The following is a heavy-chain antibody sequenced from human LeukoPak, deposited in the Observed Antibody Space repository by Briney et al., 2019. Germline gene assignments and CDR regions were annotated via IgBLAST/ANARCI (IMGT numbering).Heavy chain of an antibody. J-gene: IGHJ4*02. V-gene: IGHV3-21*01. Sequence: GGSLRLSCAASGFTFSSYSMNWVRQAPGKGLEWVSSISSSSSYIYYADSVKGRFTISRDNAKNSLYLQMNSLRAEDTAVYYCARVSEDYGDSAFDYWGQGTLVTVSS. CDR3: ARVSEDYGDSAFDY. D-gene: IGHD4-17*01. CDR2: ISSSSSYI. CDR1: GFTFSSYS.